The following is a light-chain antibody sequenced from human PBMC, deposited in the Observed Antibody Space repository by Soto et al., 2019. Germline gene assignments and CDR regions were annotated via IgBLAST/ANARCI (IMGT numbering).Light chain of an antibody. CDR3: QQYNNWPGGFT. J-gene: IGKJ3*01. V-gene: IGKV3-15*01. CDR1: QSVSRK. CDR2: GAS. Sequence: EIVMTQSPGTLSVSPGETATLSCRASQSVSRKLAWYQQKPGQPPRLLISGASTRATGIPDRFSGSGSGTEFTLTISSLQSEDLAVYYCQQYNNWPGGFTFRPGTKVDFK.